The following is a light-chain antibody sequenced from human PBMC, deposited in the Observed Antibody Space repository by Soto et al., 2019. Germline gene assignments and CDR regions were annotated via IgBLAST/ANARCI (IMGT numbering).Light chain of an antibody. CDR2: GAS. CDR1: QTVSSN. Sequence: ETVMTQSPATLSVSPGERATLSCRASQTVSSNLAWYQQKPGQPPRLLIYGASTRATGIPARFSGSGSGTEFTLTISSLQSEDFAVYYCQQYNNWPPYTFGQGTKLEIK. V-gene: IGKV3D-15*01. J-gene: IGKJ2*01. CDR3: QQYNNWPPYT.